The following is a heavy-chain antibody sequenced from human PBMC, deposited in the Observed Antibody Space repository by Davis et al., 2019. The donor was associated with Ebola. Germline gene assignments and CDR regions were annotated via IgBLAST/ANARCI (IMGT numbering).Heavy chain of an antibody. CDR2: IYYSGST. D-gene: IGHD1-7*01. V-gene: IGHV4-59*12. CDR3: ARDRGTGTPFDY. CDR1: GGSISSYY. Sequence: SETLSLTCTVSGGSISSYYWSWIRQPPGKGLEWIGYIYYSGSTNYNPSLKSRVTISVDKSENQFSLQLNSVTPEDTAVYYCARDRGTGTPFDYWGQGTLVTVSS. J-gene: IGHJ4*02.